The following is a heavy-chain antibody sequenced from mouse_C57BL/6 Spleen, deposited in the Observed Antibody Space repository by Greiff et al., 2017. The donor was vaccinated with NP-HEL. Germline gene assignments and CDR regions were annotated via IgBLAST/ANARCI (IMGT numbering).Heavy chain of an antibody. CDR1: GYTFTDYY. J-gene: IGHJ4*01. Sequence: VKLMESGAELVRPGASVKLSCKASGYTFTDYYINWVKQRPGQGLEWIARIYPGSGNTYYNEKFKGKATLTAEKSSSTAYMQLSSLTSEDSAVYFCARWGLRGAMDYWGQGTSVTVSS. CDR3: ARWGLRGAMDY. D-gene: IGHD2-4*01. V-gene: IGHV1-76*01. CDR2: IYPGSGNT.